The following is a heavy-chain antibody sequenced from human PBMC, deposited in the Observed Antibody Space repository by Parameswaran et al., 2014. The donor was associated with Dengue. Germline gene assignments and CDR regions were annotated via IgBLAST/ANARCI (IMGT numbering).Heavy chain of an antibody. Sequence: ASVKVSCKASGYTFTSYAMNWVRQAPGQGPEWMGWINTNTGNPTYAQGFTGRFVFSFDTSVRTAYLQISSLKAEDTAVYYCARDRSPYNVYDFRDAFHIWGQGTMVTVSS. D-gene: IGHD5/OR15-5a*01. CDR3: ARDRSPYNVYDFRDAFHI. CDR1: GYTFTSYA. J-gene: IGHJ3*02. CDR2: INTNTGNP. V-gene: IGHV7-4-1*02.